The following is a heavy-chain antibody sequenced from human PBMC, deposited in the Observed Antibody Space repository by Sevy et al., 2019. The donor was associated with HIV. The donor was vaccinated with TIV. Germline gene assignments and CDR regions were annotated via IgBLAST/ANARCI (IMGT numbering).Heavy chain of an antibody. V-gene: IGHV3-21*01. J-gene: IGHJ3*02. CDR2: ISGSSNYI. CDR1: GFSLSSYP. CDR3: ARPYGSGSWEAFDI. D-gene: IGHD3-10*01. Sequence: GGSLRLSCAASGFSLSSYPMNWVRQAPGKGLEWVSSISGSSNYIYYADSLRGRFTISRDNAKNSLYLQMNSLRAEDTAVYYCARPYGSGSWEAFDIWGQGSTVTVSS.